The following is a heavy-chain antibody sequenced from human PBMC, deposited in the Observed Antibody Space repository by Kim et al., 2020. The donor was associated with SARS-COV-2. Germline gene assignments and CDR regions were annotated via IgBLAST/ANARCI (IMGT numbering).Heavy chain of an antibody. CDR3: ATDPWRGHIAAAGTGY. CDR1: GYTLTELS. J-gene: IGHJ4*02. V-gene: IGHV1-24*01. D-gene: IGHD6-13*01. Sequence: ASVKVSCKVSGYTLTELSMHWVRQAPGKGLEWMGGFDPEDGETIYAQKFQGRVTMTEDTSTDTAYMELSSLRSEDTAVYYCATDPWRGHIAAAGTGYWGQGTLVTVSS. CDR2: FDPEDGET.